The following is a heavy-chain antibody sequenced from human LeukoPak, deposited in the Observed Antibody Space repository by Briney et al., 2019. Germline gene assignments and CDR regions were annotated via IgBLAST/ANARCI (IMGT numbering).Heavy chain of an antibody. Sequence: GGSLRLSCTASGITFSSYGMTWVRQAPGKGLEWVAIILYDGSKNCYVESVKGRFTISRDKSKNTLYVQMNSLRAEDTAVYYCARVRSGYHFDYWGQGTLVTVSS. D-gene: IGHD3-22*01. CDR3: ARVRSGYHFDY. CDR2: ILYDGSKN. J-gene: IGHJ4*02. V-gene: IGHV3-30*03. CDR1: GITFSSYG.